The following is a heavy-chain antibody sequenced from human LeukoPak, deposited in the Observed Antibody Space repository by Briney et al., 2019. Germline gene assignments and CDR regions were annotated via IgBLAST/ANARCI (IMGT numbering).Heavy chain of an antibody. CDR2: IKPNSGGT. CDR1: GYTFTGYY. V-gene: IGHV1-2*02. Sequence: ASVKVSCKASGYTFTGYYMHWVRQAPGQGLEWMGWIKPNSGGTNYAQKFQGRVTMTRDTSINTVYVDLSRLRSDDTAMYFCARVFGRQLPDYWGQGTLVTVSS. J-gene: IGHJ4*02. CDR3: ARVFGRQLPDY. D-gene: IGHD1-26*01.